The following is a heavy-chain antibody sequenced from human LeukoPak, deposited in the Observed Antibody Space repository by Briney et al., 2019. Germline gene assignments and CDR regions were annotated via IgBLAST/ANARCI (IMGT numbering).Heavy chain of an antibody. CDR2: ISAYNGNT. V-gene: IGHV1-18*01. CDR1: NYTFISYG. D-gene: IGHD3-16*02. Sequence: GASVNVSCKASNYTFISYGISWVRQAPGQGLEWMGWISAYNGNTNYAQKLQGRVTMTTDTSTSTAYMELRSLRSDDTAVYYCARGVMITFGGVIVPYSFDYWGQGTLVTVSS. J-gene: IGHJ4*02. CDR3: ARGVMITFGGVIVPYSFDY.